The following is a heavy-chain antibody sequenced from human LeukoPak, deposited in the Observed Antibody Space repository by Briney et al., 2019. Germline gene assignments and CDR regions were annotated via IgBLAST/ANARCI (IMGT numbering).Heavy chain of an antibody. Sequence: SETLSLTCAVYGGSFSGYYWSWIRQPPGKGLEWIGEINHSGSTNYNPSLKSRVTISVDTSKNQFSLKLSSVTAADTALYYCARQRYDDRPFDYWGQGALVTVSS. CDR2: INHSGST. CDR3: ARQRYDDRPFDY. V-gene: IGHV4-34*01. CDR1: GGSFSGYY. D-gene: IGHD1-1*01. J-gene: IGHJ4*02.